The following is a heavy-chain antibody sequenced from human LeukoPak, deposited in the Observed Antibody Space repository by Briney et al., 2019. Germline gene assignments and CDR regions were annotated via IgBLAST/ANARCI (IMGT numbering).Heavy chain of an antibody. J-gene: IGHJ5*02. D-gene: IGHD6-13*01. CDR1: GFTVSSNY. CDR3: ARCMVLSQGWCKWFDA. V-gene: IGHV3-53*01. Sequence: PGGSLRPSCAASGFTVSSNYMNWVRQAPGKGLEWVSIIYSGGATYYADSVKGRFTISRDNSENTLHLQMNNLRVEDTARYFCARCMVLSQGWCKWFDAWGEGTLVTVSS. CDR2: IYSGGAT.